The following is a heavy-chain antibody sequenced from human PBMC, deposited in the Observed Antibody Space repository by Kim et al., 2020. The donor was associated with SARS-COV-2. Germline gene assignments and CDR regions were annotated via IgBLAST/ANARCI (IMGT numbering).Heavy chain of an antibody. CDR2: IYYSGST. D-gene: IGHD3-22*01. Sequence: SETLSLTCTVSGGSISSYYWSWIRQPPGKGLEWIGYIYYSGSTNYNPSLKSRVTISVDTSKNQFSLKLSSVTAADTAVYYCARHVGYDSSGYDAFDIWGQGTMVTVSS. CDR1: GGSISSYY. J-gene: IGHJ3*02. V-gene: IGHV4-59*08. CDR3: ARHVGYDSSGYDAFDI.